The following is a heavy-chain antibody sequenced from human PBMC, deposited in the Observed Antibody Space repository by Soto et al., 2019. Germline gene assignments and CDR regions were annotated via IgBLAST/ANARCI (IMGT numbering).Heavy chain of an antibody. CDR2: IAYDGINT. Sequence: QEQLVESGGGVVQPGRSLRLSCAASGFNFSSYALHWVRQAPGKGLEWVAVIAYDGINTDYADSVKGRFTISRDSTKTTVYLQMNSLSAEDTAVYYFARDGGHIVTGDDAFDIWGQGTMVTVSS. D-gene: IGHD2-21*01. CDR1: GFNFSSYA. CDR3: ARDGGHIVTGDDAFDI. J-gene: IGHJ3*02. V-gene: IGHV3-30-3*01.